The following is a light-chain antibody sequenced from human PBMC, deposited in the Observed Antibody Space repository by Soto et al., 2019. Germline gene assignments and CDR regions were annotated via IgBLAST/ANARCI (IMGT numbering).Light chain of an antibody. CDR2: DVS. J-gene: IGLJ3*02. CDR1: SSDVGRYNY. Sequence: QSALTQPASVSGSPGQSITISCTGTSSDVGRYNYVSWYQQHPGKAPKLMIYDVSYRPSGVSNRFSGSKSGNTASLTISGLQDDGEADYYCCSYTYSSTRVFGGGTQLTVL. V-gene: IGLV2-14*01. CDR3: CSYTYSSTRV.